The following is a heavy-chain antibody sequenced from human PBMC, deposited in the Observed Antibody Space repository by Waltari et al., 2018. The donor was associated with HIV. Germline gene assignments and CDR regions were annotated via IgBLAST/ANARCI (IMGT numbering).Heavy chain of an antibody. Sequence: QLQLQESGPGLVKPSETLSLTCTVSGGPIRSSSYYWGWILQPPGRGLEWIGRLYYSGSTYYNPALKSRVTISVDTSKNQFSLKLSSVTAADTAVYYCARLAPYYDFWSGYYTSDAFDIWGQGTMVTVSS. CDR3: ARLAPYYDFWSGYYTSDAFDI. CDR1: GGPIRSSSYY. V-gene: IGHV4-39*01. J-gene: IGHJ3*02. CDR2: LYYSGST. D-gene: IGHD3-3*01.